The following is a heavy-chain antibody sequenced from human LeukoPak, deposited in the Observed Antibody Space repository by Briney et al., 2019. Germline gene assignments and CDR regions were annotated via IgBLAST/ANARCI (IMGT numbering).Heavy chain of an antibody. CDR3: AKDTLEAVAGPGDY. V-gene: IGHV3-7*03. D-gene: IGHD6-19*01. CDR1: GFTFSSYW. J-gene: IGHJ4*02. CDR2: IKQDGSEN. Sequence: PGGSLRLSCAASGFTFSSYWMSWVRQAPGKGLEWVANIKQDGSENYYVDSVKGRFTISRDNAKNSLYLQMNSLRAEDTALYYCAKDTLEAVAGPGDYWGQGTLVTVSS.